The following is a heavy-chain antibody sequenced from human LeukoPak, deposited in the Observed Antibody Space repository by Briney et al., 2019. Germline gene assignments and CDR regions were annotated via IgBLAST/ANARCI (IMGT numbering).Heavy chain of an antibody. J-gene: IGHJ4*02. CDR3: AKDVGAAADPYHFDY. CDR1: GFTVDDYT. Sequence: GGSLRLSCAASGFTVDDYTMHWVRQAPGKGLEWVSLISWDGGRKHYADSVKGRFTISRDNSKNSLYLQMNSLRSEDTALYYCAKDVGAAADPYHFDYWGQGTLVTVSS. CDR2: ISWDGGRK. V-gene: IGHV3-43*01. D-gene: IGHD6-13*01.